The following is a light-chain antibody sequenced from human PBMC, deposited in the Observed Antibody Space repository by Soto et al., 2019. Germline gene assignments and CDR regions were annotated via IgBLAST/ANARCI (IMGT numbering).Light chain of an antibody. V-gene: IGKV1-5*01. CDR3: QQYKSYYPMYT. Sequence: DIQMTQSPSTLSASVGDRVTITCRASQSISSWLAWYQQKPGKAPKLLIYDASSLESGVPSRFRGSGSGTEFTLTISSLQPADFATYYCQQYKSYYPMYTFVQGTKLEIK. J-gene: IGKJ2*01. CDR2: DAS. CDR1: QSISSW.